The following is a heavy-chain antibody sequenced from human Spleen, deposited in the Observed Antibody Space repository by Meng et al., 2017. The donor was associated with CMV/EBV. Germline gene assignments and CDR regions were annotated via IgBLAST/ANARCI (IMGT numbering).Heavy chain of an antibody. CDR1: GGTFSSNA. CDR3: AREGYCDSNNCYGNAFDI. Sequence: SVKVSCKASGGTFSSNALSWVRQAPGQGLEWMGRVIPILGVTNYGQNLQGRATITADKTTTTAYMEINSLRSDDTAVYYCAREGYCDSNNCYGNAFDIWAQGTMVTVSS. D-gene: IGHD2-2*01. CDR2: VIPILGVT. V-gene: IGHV1-69*04. J-gene: IGHJ3*02.